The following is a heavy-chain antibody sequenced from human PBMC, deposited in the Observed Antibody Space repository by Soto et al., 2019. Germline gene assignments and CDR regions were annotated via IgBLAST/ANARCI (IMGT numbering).Heavy chain of an antibody. J-gene: IGHJ5*02. CDR3: ARMAASGSLNLFDP. CDR2: MNPGSGNT. V-gene: IGHV1-8*01. Sequence: QVQLVQSGAEVKKHGASVKVSCKASGYTFTNYEINWVRQATGQGLEWMGWMNPGSGNTCNAHKFQGRVTMTRNISINTAYMELSRLGSDDTAIYYCARMAASGSLNLFDPWGQGTLVTVSS. D-gene: IGHD3-10*01. CDR1: GYTFTNYE.